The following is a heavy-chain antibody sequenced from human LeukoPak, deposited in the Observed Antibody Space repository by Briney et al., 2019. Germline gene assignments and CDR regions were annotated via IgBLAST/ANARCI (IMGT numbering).Heavy chain of an antibody. V-gene: IGHV4-4*07. CDR2: IYTSGST. Sequence: PSETLSLTCTVSGGSISSYYWSWIRQPAGKGLEWIGRIYTSGSTNYNPSLKSRVTMSVDTSKNQFSLKLSSVTAADTAVYYCARALTPYSNPYYYYYYMDVWGKGTTVTVSS. J-gene: IGHJ6*03. CDR3: ARALTPYSNPYYYYYYMDV. D-gene: IGHD4-11*01. CDR1: GGSISSYY.